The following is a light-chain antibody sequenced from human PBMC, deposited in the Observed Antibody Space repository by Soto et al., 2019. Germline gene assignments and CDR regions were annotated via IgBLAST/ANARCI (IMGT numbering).Light chain of an antibody. V-gene: IGLV1-40*01. J-gene: IGLJ1*01. CDR1: SSSIGAGYD. CDR2: GNI. CDR3: QSYDSTLSARYV. Sequence: QSVLTQPPSVSGSPGQSVTISCTWISSSIGAGYDVHWYQQRPGTAPKLLIFGNINRPSGVPDRFSGSKSGTSASLAITGLQAEDEGDYYCQSYDSTLSARYVFGTGTKVTVL.